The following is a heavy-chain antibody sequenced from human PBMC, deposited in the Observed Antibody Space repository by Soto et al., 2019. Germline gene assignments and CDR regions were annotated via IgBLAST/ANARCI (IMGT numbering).Heavy chain of an antibody. CDR1: GGSISSGGYY. CDR2: IYYSGRT. V-gene: IGHV4-31*03. J-gene: IGHJ3*02. CDR3: ARGGPGDAFDI. Sequence: QVQLQESGPGLVKPSQTLSLTCTVSGGSISSGGYYWSWIRQHPGKGLEWIGYIYYSGRTYYNPSLKSRVTISVDTSKTQFSLKLSSVTAADTAVYYCARGGPGDAFDIWGQGTMVTVSS.